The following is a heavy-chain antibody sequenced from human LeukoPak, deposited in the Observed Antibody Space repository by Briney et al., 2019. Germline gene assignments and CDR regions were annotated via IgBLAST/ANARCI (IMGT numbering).Heavy chain of an antibody. Sequence: LTLLCSVSGRPISRGDDYWRWIPRPAGKGLEWIGRIYTSGSTKYNPSLKSRVTMSVDTSKNQFSLKLSSVTAADTAVYYCARGTVTSLMDVWGKGTTVTISS. CDR3: ARGTVTSLMDV. CDR1: GRPISRGDDY. CDR2: IYTSGST. V-gene: IGHV4-61*02. J-gene: IGHJ6*04. D-gene: IGHD4-11*01.